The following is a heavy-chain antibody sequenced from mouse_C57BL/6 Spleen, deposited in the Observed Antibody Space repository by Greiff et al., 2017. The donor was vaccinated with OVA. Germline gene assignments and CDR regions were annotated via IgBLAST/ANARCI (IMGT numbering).Heavy chain of an antibody. CDR3: ARRWDGFAY. V-gene: IGHV1-42*01. J-gene: IGHJ3*01. CDR1: GYSFTGYY. CDR2: INPSTGGT. Sequence: EVKLEESGPELVKPGASVKISCKASGYSFTGYYMNWVKQSPEKSLEWIGEINPSTGGTTYNQKFKAKATLTVDKSSSTAYMQLKSLTSEDSAVYYCARRWDGFAYWGQGTLVTVSA. D-gene: IGHD4-1*01.